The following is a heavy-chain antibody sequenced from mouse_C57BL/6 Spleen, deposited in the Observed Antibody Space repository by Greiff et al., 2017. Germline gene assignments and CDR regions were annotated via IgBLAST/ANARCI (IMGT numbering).Heavy chain of an antibody. CDR3: ERDYDGPLAY. CDR1: GYTFTDYN. J-gene: IGHJ3*01. CDR2: INPNNGGT. D-gene: IGHD1-1*01. V-gene: IGHV1-22*01. Sequence: EVQLQQSGPELVKPGASVKMSCKASGYTFTDYNLHWVKQSPGKSLEWIGYINPNNGGTHYNQKFKGKATLTVNKSSSTAYMELRSLPSEESAVEYCERDYDGPLAYWGQGTLVTVSA.